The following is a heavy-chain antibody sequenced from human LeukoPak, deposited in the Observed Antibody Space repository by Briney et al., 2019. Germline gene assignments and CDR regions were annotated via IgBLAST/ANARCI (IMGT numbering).Heavy chain of an antibody. V-gene: IGHV4-61*02. CDR3: ARAGYYNFWSGSYREIQEWFDS. D-gene: IGHD3-3*01. Sequence: SQTLSLTCTVSGGSISSGSYYWRWIRQPAGKGLEWIGRIYTGGSTNYNPSLKSRVTISVDTSKNQFSLKLSSVTAADTAMYYCARAGYYNFWSGSYREIQEWFDSWGQGTLVTVSS. J-gene: IGHJ5*01. CDR1: GGSISSGSYY. CDR2: IYTGGST.